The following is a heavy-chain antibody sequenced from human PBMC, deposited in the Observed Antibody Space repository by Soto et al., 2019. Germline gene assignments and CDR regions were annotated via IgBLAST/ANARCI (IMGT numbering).Heavy chain of an antibody. Sequence: EVQLLESGGGLEQPGGSLRLSCAASGFTFSSYAMSWVRQAPGKGLEWVSAISGSGGSTYYADSVKGRFTISRDNSKNTLYLQMNSLRAEDTAVYYCAKEPRITMVRGVVFDYWGQGTLVTVSS. J-gene: IGHJ4*02. CDR3: AKEPRITMVRGVVFDY. D-gene: IGHD3-10*01. V-gene: IGHV3-23*01. CDR1: GFTFSSYA. CDR2: ISGSGGST.